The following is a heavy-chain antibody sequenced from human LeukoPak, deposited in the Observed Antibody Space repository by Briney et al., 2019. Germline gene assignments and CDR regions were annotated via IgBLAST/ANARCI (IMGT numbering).Heavy chain of an antibody. CDR1: GYTFAGYY. J-gene: IGHJ4*02. CDR2: INPNSGGT. Sequence: ASVKVSCKASGYTFAGYYMHWVRQAPGQGLEWMGRINPNSGGTNYAQKFQGRVTMTRDTSITTAYMELSSLRSEDTAVYYCARGNTGVTGWGQGTLVAVSS. V-gene: IGHV1-2*06. D-gene: IGHD2-21*02. CDR3: ARGNTGVTG.